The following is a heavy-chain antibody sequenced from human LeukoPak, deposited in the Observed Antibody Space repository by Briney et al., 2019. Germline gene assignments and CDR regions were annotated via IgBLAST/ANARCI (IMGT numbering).Heavy chain of an antibody. Sequence: GGSLRLSCAASGFTFSSYSMNWVRQAPGKGLEWVSSISSSSSYIYYADSVKGRFTISRDNAKNSLYLQMNSLRAEDTAVCYCARVNYDSSGYYLNYFDYWGQGTLVTVSS. CDR3: ARVNYDSSGYYLNYFDY. D-gene: IGHD3-22*01. CDR2: ISSSSSYI. J-gene: IGHJ4*02. CDR1: GFTFSSYS. V-gene: IGHV3-21*01.